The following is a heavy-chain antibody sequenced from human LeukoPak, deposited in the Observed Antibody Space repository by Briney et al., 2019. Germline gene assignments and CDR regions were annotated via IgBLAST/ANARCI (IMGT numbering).Heavy chain of an antibody. CDR2: ISGSGGST. D-gene: IGHD4-17*01. Sequence: GGSLRLSCAASGFTFSSYAMSWVRQAPGKGLEWFSAISGSGGSTYYADSVKGRFTISRDNSKNTLYLQMNSLRAEDTAVYYCAKAIWGEYGVTDYWGQGTLVTVSS. V-gene: IGHV3-23*01. CDR1: GFTFSSYA. CDR3: AKAIWGEYGVTDY. J-gene: IGHJ4*02.